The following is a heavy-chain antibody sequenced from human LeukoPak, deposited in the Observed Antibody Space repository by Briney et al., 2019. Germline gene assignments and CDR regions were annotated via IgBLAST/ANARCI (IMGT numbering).Heavy chain of an antibody. CDR2: INSDGSST. Sequence: GGSLRLSCAASGFTFSSYWMHWVRQAPGKGLVWVSRINSDGSSTSYADSVKGRFTISRDNAKNTLYLQMNGLRAEDTAVYYCARGSGIITGIDEWGQGTLVTVSS. V-gene: IGHV3-74*01. D-gene: IGHD6-25*01. CDR3: ARGSGIITGIDE. J-gene: IGHJ4*02. CDR1: GFTFSSYW.